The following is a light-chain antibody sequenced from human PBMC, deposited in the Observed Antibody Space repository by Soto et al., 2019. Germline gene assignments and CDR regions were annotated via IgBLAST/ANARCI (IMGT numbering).Light chain of an antibody. J-gene: IGKJ1*01. Sequence: EIVLTQSPGTLSLSPGERATLYCRASQSVTSGYLAWYQQKADQAPRLLIYGVSSRATGIPDRFSGSGSGTDFTLTISRVEPEDFAVYYCQHYGSSPRTFGQGTKVDIK. CDR1: QSVTSGY. CDR2: GVS. CDR3: QHYGSSPRT. V-gene: IGKV3-20*01.